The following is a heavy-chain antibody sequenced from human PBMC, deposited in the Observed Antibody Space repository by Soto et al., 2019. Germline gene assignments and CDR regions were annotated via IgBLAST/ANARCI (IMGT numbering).Heavy chain of an antibody. D-gene: IGHD3-16*01. CDR3: ARVGAGDSLDS. Sequence: QLQLQESGSGLVKPSQTLSLTCAVSGGSISSGAYSWSWIRQPPGKGLEWIGYIYHSGSTYYNPSLKSRVTISVDRSQNQFSLKLSSVTAADTAVYYCARVGAGDSLDSWGQGTLVTVSS. CDR1: GGSISSGAYS. J-gene: IGHJ4*02. V-gene: IGHV4-30-2*01. CDR2: IYHSGST.